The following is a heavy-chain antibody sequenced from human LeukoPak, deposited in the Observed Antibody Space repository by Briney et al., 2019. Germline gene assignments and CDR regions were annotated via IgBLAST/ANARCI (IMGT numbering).Heavy chain of an antibody. Sequence: SVKVSCKASGGTFSSYAISWVRQAPGQGLEWMGRIIPILGIANYAQKLQGRVTITADKSTSTAYMELSSLRSEDTAVYYCARAKEPEWVWSSGWYFDLWGRGTLVTVSS. D-gene: IGHD6-19*01. V-gene: IGHV1-69*04. CDR2: IIPILGIA. CDR1: GGTFSSYA. J-gene: IGHJ2*01. CDR3: ARAKEPEWVWSSGWYFDL.